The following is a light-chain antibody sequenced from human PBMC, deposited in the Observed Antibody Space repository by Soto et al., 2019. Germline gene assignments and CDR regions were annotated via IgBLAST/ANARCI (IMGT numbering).Light chain of an antibody. CDR3: QQYGISPT. CDR2: DVS. CDR1: HSVSSNY. J-gene: IGKJ1*01. Sequence: EIVLTQSPGTLSLSPGERATLSCRSSHSVSSNYLAWYQQKPGQAPRLLIYDVSSRATGIPDRFSGSGSGTDLTITISRLEPVDFAVYYCQQYGISPTFGQGTKVEIK. V-gene: IGKV3-20*01.